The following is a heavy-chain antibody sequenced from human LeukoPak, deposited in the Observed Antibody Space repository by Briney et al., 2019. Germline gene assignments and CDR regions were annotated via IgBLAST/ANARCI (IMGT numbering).Heavy chain of an antibody. CDR2: ISYDGSNK. CDR3: ARDLDYYDSSGSVYGMDV. J-gene: IGHJ6*02. Sequence: GGSLRLSCAASGFTFSSYGMHWVRQAPGKGLEWVAVISYDGSNKYYADSVKGRFTISRDNSKNTLYLQMNSLRAEDTAVYYCARDLDYYDSSGSVYGMDVWGQGTTVTVSS. CDR1: GFTFSSYG. D-gene: IGHD3-22*01. V-gene: IGHV3-30*03.